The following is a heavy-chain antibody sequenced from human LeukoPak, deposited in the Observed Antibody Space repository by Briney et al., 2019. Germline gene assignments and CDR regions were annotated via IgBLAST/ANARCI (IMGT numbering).Heavy chain of an antibody. Sequence: ASVKVSCKASGYTFTSYAMNWVRQPHAQGLEWMGWINTNTGNPTYAQGFTGRFVFSLDPSVSTAYLQISSLKAEDTAVYYCATSLGVAAAGWGQGTLVTVSS. CDR1: GYTFTSYA. J-gene: IGHJ4*02. V-gene: IGHV7-4-1*02. CDR2: INTNTGNP. CDR3: ATSLGVAAAG. D-gene: IGHD6-13*01.